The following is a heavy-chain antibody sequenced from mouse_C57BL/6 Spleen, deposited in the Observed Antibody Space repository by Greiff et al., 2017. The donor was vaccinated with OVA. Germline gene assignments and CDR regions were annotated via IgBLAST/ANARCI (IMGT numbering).Heavy chain of an antibody. V-gene: IGHV1-82*01. CDR3: ARWDSRPYYFDY. CDR1: GYAFSSSW. D-gene: IGHD2-12*01. Sequence: QVQLQQSGPELVKPGASVKISCKASGYAFSSSWMNWVKQRPGKGLEWIGRIYPGDGDTKYNGKFKGKGTLTADKSSSTSYMQLSSLTSEDSAVYCCARWDSRPYYFDYWGQGTTLTVSS. CDR2: IYPGDGDT. J-gene: IGHJ2*01.